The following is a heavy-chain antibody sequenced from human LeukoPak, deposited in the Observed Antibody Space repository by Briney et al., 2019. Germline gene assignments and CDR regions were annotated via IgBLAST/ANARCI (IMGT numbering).Heavy chain of an antibody. CDR3: ARETAAAGTLDY. Sequence: SETLSLTCAVSGGSISSGGYSWSWLRQPPGTGLEWIGYIYHSGSTYYNPSLKSRVTISVDRSKNQFSLKLSSVTAADTAVYYRARETAAAGTLDYWGQGTLVTVSS. J-gene: IGHJ4*02. D-gene: IGHD6-13*01. CDR2: IYHSGST. CDR1: GGSISSGGYS. V-gene: IGHV4-30-2*01.